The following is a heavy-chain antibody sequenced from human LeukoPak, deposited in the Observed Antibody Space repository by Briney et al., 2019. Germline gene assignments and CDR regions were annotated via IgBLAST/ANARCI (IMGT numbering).Heavy chain of an antibody. CDR1: GDSISSRDYY. D-gene: IGHD6-6*01. Sequence: PSETLSLTCTVSGDSISSRDYYWGWIRQPPGKGLEWIASIYYSGTTHYNPSHQSRVTMSVDTSKNQFSLNLSSVTAADTALYYCARVTYSSSSMSLDAFDIWGQGTMVTVSS. J-gene: IGHJ3*02. CDR2: IYYSGTT. V-gene: IGHV4-39*07. CDR3: ARVTYSSSSMSLDAFDI.